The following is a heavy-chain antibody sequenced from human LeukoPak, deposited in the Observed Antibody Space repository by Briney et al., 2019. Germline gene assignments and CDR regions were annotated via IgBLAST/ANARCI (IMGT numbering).Heavy chain of an antibody. V-gene: IGHV4-59*01. CDR3: ARVDGDWFDP. CDR2: IYYSGST. J-gene: IGHJ5*02. Sequence: PSETLSLTCTVSGGSISSYDWSWIRQPPGKGLEWIGYIYYSGSTNYNPSLKSRVTMSVDTSKNQFSLKLSSVAAADTAVYYCARVDGDWFDPWGQGTLVTVSS. D-gene: IGHD5-24*01. CDR1: GGSISSYD.